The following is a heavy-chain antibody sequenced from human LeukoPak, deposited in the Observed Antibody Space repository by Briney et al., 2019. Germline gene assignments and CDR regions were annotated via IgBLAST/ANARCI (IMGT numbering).Heavy chain of an antibody. CDR3: ARGHSSSSGSPDY. D-gene: IGHD6-6*01. J-gene: IGHJ4*02. V-gene: IGHV3-74*01. CDR1: GFTFNTYW. Sequence: GGSLRLSCAGSGFTFNTYWMHWVRQAPGKGLVWVSRINGDASSTNYADSVKGRFTISRDNSKNTLYLQMNSLRAEDTAVYYCARGHSSSSGSPDYWGQGTLVTVSS. CDR2: INGDASST.